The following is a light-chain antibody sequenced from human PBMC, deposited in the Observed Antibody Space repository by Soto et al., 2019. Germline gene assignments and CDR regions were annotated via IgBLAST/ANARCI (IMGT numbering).Light chain of an antibody. J-gene: IGLJ1*01. Sequence: QLVLTQPPSASGSPGQSVTISCTGTSSDVGGYNYVSWYQQHPGKAPKLIIYEVTKRPSGVPDRFSGSKSGNTASLTVSGLQAEDEADYYCSSYADITPYVFGTGTKLTVL. CDR1: SSDVGGYNY. CDR2: EVT. V-gene: IGLV2-8*01. CDR3: SSYADITPYV.